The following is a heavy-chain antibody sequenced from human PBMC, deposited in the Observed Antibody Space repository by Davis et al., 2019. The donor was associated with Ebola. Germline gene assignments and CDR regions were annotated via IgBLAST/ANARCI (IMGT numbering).Heavy chain of an antibody. CDR1: AFNFGSYG. D-gene: IGHD3-10*01. Sequence: PGGSLRLSCAAIAFNFGSYGMHWVRQAPGKGLEWVASMSYHESHTSYIDSVRGRFTISRDNSKNTLYLQMNSLRPEDTALYFCAKEYCPDSGPYCTYFAVWGQGTQVTVSS. V-gene: IGHV3-30*18. CDR2: MSYHESHT. J-gene: IGHJ4*02. CDR3: AKEYCPDSGPYCTYFAV.